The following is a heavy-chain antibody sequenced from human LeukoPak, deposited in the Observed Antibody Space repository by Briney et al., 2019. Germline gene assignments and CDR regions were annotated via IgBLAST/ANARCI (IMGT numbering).Heavy chain of an antibody. J-gene: IGHJ4*02. CDR1: GFTFRSNW. V-gene: IGHV3-7*01. D-gene: IGHD5-12*01. Sequence: TGGSLRLSCAASGFTFRSNWMSLVRQAPGKGLEWVANINQGGGVQYYMDSVKGRFTISRDDAKNSRSVQMNSLRDEDTDVSYCAGVEYSGWNLEYWGQGTLVTVSS. CDR2: INQGGGVQ. CDR3: AGVEYSGWNLEY.